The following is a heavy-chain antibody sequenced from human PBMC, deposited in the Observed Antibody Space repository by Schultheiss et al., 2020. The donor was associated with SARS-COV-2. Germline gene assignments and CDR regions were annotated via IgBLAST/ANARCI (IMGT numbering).Heavy chain of an antibody. CDR2: ISYDGSNK. V-gene: IGHV3-30*01. D-gene: IGHD1-26*01. J-gene: IGHJ4*02. Sequence: GGSLRLSCAASGFTFSSYAMHWVRQAPGKGLEWVAVISYDGSNKYYADSVKGRFTISRDNSKNTLYLQMNSLRSEDTAVYYCARGLPDNSGSYLTTDYYFDYWGQGTLVTVSS. CDR3: ARGLPDNSGSYLTTDYYFDY. CDR1: GFTFSSYA.